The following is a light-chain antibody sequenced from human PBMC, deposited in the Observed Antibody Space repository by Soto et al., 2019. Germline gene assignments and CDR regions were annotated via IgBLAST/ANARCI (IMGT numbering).Light chain of an antibody. CDR2: DAF. J-gene: IGKJ4*01. CDR3: QQRST. CDR1: QSITTS. Sequence: EIVLTQSPATLSLSPGERATLSCRASQSITTSLAWYQHKPGQAPRLVIYDAFNRASGIPARFSGSGSGTDFTLTIRSLEPEDFAVYYCQQRSTFGGGTKVEIK. V-gene: IGKV3-11*01.